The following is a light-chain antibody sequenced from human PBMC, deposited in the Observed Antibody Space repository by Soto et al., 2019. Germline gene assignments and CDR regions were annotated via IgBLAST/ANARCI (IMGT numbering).Light chain of an antibody. CDR2: GAS. J-gene: IGKJ1*01. Sequence: EIVVTQSPATLSLSPGETATLSCRASQSIGSNLAWYQQRPGQAPRLLIFGASTRATGIPARFSGSGSGTDFTLSISNLLSEDFAVYYCHQYSKWPRTFGQGTKVEIK. CDR1: QSIGSN. V-gene: IGKV3-15*01. CDR3: HQYSKWPRT.